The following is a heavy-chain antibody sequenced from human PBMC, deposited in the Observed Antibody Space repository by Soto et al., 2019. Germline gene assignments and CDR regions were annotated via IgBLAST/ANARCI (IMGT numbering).Heavy chain of an antibody. CDR1: GFTFSSYA. V-gene: IGHV3-30-3*01. Sequence: GGSLRLSCAASGFTFSSYAMHWVRQAPGKGLEWVAVISYDGSNKYYADSVKGRFTISRDNSKNTLYLQMNSLRAEDTAVYYCARQVYCTNGVCYREVYYYYGMDVWGQGTTVTVSS. CDR2: ISYDGSNK. D-gene: IGHD2-8*01. J-gene: IGHJ6*02. CDR3: ARQVYCTNGVCYREVYYYYGMDV.